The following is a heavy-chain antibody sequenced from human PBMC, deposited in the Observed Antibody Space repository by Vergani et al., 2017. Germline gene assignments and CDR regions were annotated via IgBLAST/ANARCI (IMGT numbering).Heavy chain of an antibody. J-gene: IGHJ4*02. V-gene: IGHV4-39*07. Sequence: QLQLQESGPGLVKPSETLSLTCTVSGGSISSSSYYWGWIRQPPGKGMEWIESIYYSGSTYYNPSLKSRVTMSVDTSKNQFSLKLSSVTAADTAVYYCARGQYGDYLGFDYWGQGTLVTVSS. CDR3: ARGQYGDYLGFDY. D-gene: IGHD4-17*01. CDR1: GGSISSSSYY. CDR2: IYYSGST.